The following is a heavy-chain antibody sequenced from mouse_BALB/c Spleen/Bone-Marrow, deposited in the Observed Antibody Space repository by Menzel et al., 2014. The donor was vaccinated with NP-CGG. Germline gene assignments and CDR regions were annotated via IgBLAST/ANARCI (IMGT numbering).Heavy chain of an antibody. D-gene: IGHD2-4*01. CDR1: GFTFSNYG. Sequence: EVQLVESGGDLVKPGGSLKLSCAASGFTFSNYGMSWVRQTPDSVKGRFTISRDNAKNTLYLQMSSLKSEDTAMYYCARQRDYDYFDYWGQGTTLTVSS. CDR3: ARQRDYDYFDY. J-gene: IGHJ2*01. V-gene: IGHV5-6*01.